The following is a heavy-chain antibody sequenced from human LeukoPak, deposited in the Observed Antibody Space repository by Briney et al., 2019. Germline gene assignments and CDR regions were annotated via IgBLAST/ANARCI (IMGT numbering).Heavy chain of an antibody. D-gene: IGHD1-26*01. CDR1: GGSTSSGSYD. J-gene: IGHJ4*02. CDR3: ARYTGSYFDY. CDR2: IYISGST. Sequence: PSETLSLTCTVSGGSTSSGSYDWSWIWQPAGKGLEWIGRIYISGSTNYNPSLKSRVTISVDRSKNQFSMQLSSVTAADTAVYYCARYTGSYFDYWGQGTLVTVSS. V-gene: IGHV4-61*02.